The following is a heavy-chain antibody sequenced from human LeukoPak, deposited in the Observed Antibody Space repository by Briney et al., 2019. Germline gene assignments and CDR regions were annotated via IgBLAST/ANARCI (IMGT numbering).Heavy chain of an antibody. Sequence: GGSLRLSCAASGFTVSSNYMSWIRQAPGKGLEWVSVIYSGGDTYYADSVKGRFTISRDNSKNTLYLQMNTLRAEDTAVYYCARASGYSGYDPFDYWGQGTLVTVSS. CDR1: GFTVSSNY. V-gene: IGHV3-53*01. CDR3: ARASGYSGYDPFDY. CDR2: IYSGGDT. J-gene: IGHJ4*02. D-gene: IGHD5-12*01.